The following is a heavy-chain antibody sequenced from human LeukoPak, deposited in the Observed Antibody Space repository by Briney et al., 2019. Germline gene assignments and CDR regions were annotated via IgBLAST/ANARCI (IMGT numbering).Heavy chain of an antibody. CDR1: GFTFSSYA. CDR2: ISGSGGST. J-gene: IGHJ4*02. D-gene: IGHD3-22*01. CDR3: AKAHVPHYYDSSGYYRY. V-gene: IGHV3-23*01. Sequence: QPGGSLRLSCAASGFTFSSYAMSWVRQAPGKGLEWVSAISGSGGSTYYADSVKGRFTISRDNSKNTLYLQMNSLRAEDTAVYYCAKAHVPHYYDSSGYYRYWGQGTLVTVSS.